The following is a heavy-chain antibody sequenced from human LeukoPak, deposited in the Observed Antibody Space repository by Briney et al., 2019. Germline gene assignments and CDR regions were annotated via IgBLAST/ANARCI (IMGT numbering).Heavy chain of an antibody. CDR3: ARRRDQEDYFDY. Sequence: WVRQAPGKGLEWIGTVYYSGTTYYNPSLKSRVTISIDSSKNQFSLKVRSVTAADTAVYSCARRRDQEDYFDYWGQGTLVTVSS. J-gene: IGHJ4*02. CDR2: VYYSGTT. V-gene: IGHV4-39*01.